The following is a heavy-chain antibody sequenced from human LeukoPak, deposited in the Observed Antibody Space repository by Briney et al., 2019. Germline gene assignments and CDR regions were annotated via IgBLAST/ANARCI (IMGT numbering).Heavy chain of an antibody. CDR3: ARGPPRGRRGRAGFDY. J-gene: IGHJ4*02. CDR1: GGSFSGYY. D-gene: IGHD6-13*01. Sequence: PSETLSLTCAVYGGSFSGYYWSWIRQPPGKGLEWIGEINHSGSTNYNPSLKSRVTISVDTSKNQFSLKLSSVTAADTAVYYCARGPPRGRRGRAGFDYWGQGTLVTVSS. V-gene: IGHV4-34*01. CDR2: INHSGST.